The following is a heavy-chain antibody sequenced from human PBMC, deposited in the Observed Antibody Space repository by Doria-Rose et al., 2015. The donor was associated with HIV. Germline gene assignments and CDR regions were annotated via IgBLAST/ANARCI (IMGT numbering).Heavy chain of an antibody. D-gene: IGHD6-13*01. J-gene: IGHJ4*02. Sequence: QITLKESGPVLVKPTETLTLTCTVSGVSLSSPGMGMSWIRQPPGKALEWLANIFSYDERSYKTSLKSRLTISRGTSKSQVVLTMTDMDPVDTATYYCARIKSSRWYHKYYFDFWGQGTLVIVSA. CDR2: IFSYDER. V-gene: IGHV2-26*01. CDR1: GVSLSSPGMG. CDR3: ARIKSSRWYHKYYFDF.